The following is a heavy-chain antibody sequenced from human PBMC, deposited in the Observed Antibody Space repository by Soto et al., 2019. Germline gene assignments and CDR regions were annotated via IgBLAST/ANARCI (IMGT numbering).Heavy chain of an antibody. V-gene: IGHV1-3*01. Sequence: QVQLVQSGAEVKKHGASVKVSCKASGYTVTSYARQWVRQAPEQRLEWMGWINAGNGNTKYSQKFQGRVTITRDTSASTAYMELSSLRSEDTAVYYCARSIVVVTAADYWGQGTLVTVSS. J-gene: IGHJ4*02. CDR1: GYTVTSYA. CDR3: ARSIVVVTAADY. CDR2: INAGNGNT. D-gene: IGHD2-21*02.